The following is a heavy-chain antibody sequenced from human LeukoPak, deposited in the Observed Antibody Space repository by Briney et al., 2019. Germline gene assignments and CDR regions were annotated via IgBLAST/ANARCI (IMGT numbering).Heavy chain of an antibody. CDR1: GFTFSDYY. V-gene: IGHV3-11*01. CDR3: ASPHLQSEAFDI. Sequence: GGSLRLSCAASGFTFSDYYMSWIRQAPGKGLEWVSYISSSGSTIYYADSVKGRFTISRDNAKNSLYLQMNSLRAEDTAVYYCASPHLQSEAFDIWGQGTMVTVSS. CDR2: ISSSGSTI. J-gene: IGHJ3*02.